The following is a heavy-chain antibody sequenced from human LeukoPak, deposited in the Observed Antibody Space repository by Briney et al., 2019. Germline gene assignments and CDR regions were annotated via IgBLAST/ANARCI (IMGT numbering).Heavy chain of an antibody. CDR2: IYHSGST. J-gene: IGHJ4*02. V-gene: IGHV4-4*02. D-gene: IGHD2-15*01. CDR1: GGSISSSNW. CDR3: ARQNVAATLFDY. Sequence: SGTLSLTCAVSGGSISSSNWWSWVRQPPGKGLEWIGEIYHSGSTNYNPSLKSRVTISVGKSKNQFSLKLSSVTAADTAVYYCARQNVAATLFDYWGQGTLVTVSS.